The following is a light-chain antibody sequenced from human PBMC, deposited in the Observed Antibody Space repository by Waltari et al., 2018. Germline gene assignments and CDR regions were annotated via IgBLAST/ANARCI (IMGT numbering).Light chain of an antibody. CDR2: TTD. CDR1: SGSVSINSY. CDR3: MLYVGSGIWV. V-gene: IGLV8-61*01. Sequence: QTVVTQEPSFSVSPGGTVTLTCGLSSGSVSINSYASWYQQTPGQAPRTRIYTTDTRSSGVPDRFSGSILGNKAALTITGAQADDECDYYCMLYVGSGIWVFGGGTKLTVL. J-gene: IGLJ2*01.